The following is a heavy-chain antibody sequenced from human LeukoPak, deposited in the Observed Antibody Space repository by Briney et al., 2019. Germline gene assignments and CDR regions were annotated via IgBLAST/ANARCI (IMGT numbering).Heavy chain of an antibody. D-gene: IGHD4-17*01. CDR2: ISYDGSNK. V-gene: IGHV3-30*03. Sequence: GGSLRLSCAASGFTFSSYGMHWVRQAPGKGLEWVAVISYDGSNKYYADSVKGRFTISRDNSKNTLYLQMNSLRAEDTAVYYCARGDFGDYFDFWGQGTLVTVSS. CDR1: GFTFSSYG. J-gene: IGHJ4*02. CDR3: ARGDFGDYFDF.